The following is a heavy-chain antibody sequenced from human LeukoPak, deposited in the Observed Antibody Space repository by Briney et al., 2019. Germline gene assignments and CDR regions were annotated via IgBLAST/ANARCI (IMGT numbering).Heavy chain of an antibody. CDR2: ITTYTGDR. J-gene: IGHJ6*02. CDR1: GYTFTQYG. CDR3: ARDLSPVVMDV. D-gene: IGHD3-3*02. Sequence: ASVKVSCKASGYTFTQYGISWVRQAPGQGPEWMGWITTYTGDRNYAHKFQGRVTMTTDTATTTAYMEMKSLRSNDTAVYYCARDLSPVVMDVGGQGTTVTV. V-gene: IGHV1-18*01.